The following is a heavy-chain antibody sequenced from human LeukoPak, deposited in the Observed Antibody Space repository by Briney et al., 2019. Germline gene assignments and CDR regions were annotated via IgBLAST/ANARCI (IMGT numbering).Heavy chain of an antibody. CDR2: IYYSGST. J-gene: IGHJ4*02. V-gene: IGHV4-59*08. Sequence: SETLSLTCTVSGGSISSYYWSWLRQPPGKGLEWIGYIYYSGSTNYNPSLKSRVTISVDTSKNQFSLKLSSVTAADTAVYYCARHPRNFNFDYWGQGTLVTVSS. CDR1: GGSISSYY. D-gene: IGHD4-11*01. CDR3: ARHPRNFNFDY.